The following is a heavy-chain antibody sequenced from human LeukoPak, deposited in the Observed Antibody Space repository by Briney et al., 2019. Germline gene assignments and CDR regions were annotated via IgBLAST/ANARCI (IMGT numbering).Heavy chain of an antibody. CDR2: INSGGSST. D-gene: IGHD5-12*01. V-gene: IGHV3-74*01. J-gene: IGHJ4*02. Sequence: GGSLRLSCAASGFTLISYWMHWVRQAPGKGLVWVSRINSGGSSTSYADSVKGRFTISRDNARDTLYPQMNGLRAEDTAVYYCVRGTGYAVLDYWGQGTLVTVSS. CDR1: GFTLISYW. CDR3: VRGTGYAVLDY.